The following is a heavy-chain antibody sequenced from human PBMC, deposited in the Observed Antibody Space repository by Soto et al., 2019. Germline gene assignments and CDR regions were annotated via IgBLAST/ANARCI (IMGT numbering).Heavy chain of an antibody. CDR1: GYTFINYG. CDR2: ISGYNGNT. Sequence: VASVKVSCKASGYTFINYGISWVRQAPGQGLEWMGWISGYNGNTNYAQNLQGRVTMTTDTSTSTAYLDLRSLRSDDTAVYYCARVSGSCSSTSCSYYYYYYGMDFWGQGTTVTVSS. CDR3: ARVSGSCSSTSCSYYYYYYGMDF. D-gene: IGHD2-2*01. V-gene: IGHV1-18*04. J-gene: IGHJ6*02.